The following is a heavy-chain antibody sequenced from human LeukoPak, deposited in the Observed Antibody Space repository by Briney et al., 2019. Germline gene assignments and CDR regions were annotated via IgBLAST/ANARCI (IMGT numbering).Heavy chain of an antibody. CDR1: GGSISSYY. CDR3: AGASYDSSGVH. CDR2: IYYNGST. Sequence: SETLSLTCTVSGGSISSYYWSWIRQPPGKGLEWVGYIYYNGSTNYTPSLNRRVTISVHTPKNQFSLQPSSVTAADTAVYYCAGASYDSSGVHWGQGTLVTVSS. J-gene: IGHJ4*02. D-gene: IGHD3-22*01. V-gene: IGHV4-59*12.